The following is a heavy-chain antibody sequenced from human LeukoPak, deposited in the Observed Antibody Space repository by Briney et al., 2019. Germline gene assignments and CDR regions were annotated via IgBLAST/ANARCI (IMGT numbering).Heavy chain of an antibody. J-gene: IGHJ4*02. V-gene: IGHV5-51*01. CDR2: IYPGDSNT. CDR3: ARQKVTMVRGIIITEYFDY. CDR1: GYSFTSYW. D-gene: IGHD3-10*01. Sequence: PGESLKISCKGSGYSFTSYWIAWVRQMPGKGLEWMGIIYPGDSNTRYSPSFQGHVTISADKSIITAYLQWSSLMASDTAMYYCARQKVTMVRGIIITEYFDYWGQGTLVTVSS.